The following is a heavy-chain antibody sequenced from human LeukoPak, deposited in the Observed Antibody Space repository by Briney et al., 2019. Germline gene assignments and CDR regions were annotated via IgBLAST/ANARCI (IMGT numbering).Heavy chain of an antibody. CDR2: ISGSDEST. CDR3: ARYCTGGPCWHRVDY. V-gene: IGHV3-23*01. D-gene: IGHD2-8*02. CDR1: GFTFSNYG. J-gene: IGHJ4*02. Sequence: PGGSLRLSCAASGFTFSNYGMSWVRQAPGKGLEWVSAISGSDESTYYADSVEGRFTISRDDSKNTLYLQMNSLRAEDTAQYHCARYCTGGPCWHRVDYWGQGTLVTVSS.